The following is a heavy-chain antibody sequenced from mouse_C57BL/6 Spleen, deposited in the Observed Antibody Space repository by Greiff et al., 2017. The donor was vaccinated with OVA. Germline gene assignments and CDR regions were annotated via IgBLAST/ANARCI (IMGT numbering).Heavy chain of an antibody. CDR1: GYTFTSYW. Sequence: VQLQESGAELVMPGASVKLSCKASGYTFTSYWMHWVKQRPGQSLEWIGDIDPSDSYTNYNQKFKGKSTLTLDKSSSTASMQLSSLTSEDSAVYYCARGGYDGAAYWGQGTLVTVSA. J-gene: IGHJ3*01. V-gene: IGHV1-69*01. D-gene: IGHD2-3*01. CDR3: ARGGYDGAAY. CDR2: IDPSDSYT.